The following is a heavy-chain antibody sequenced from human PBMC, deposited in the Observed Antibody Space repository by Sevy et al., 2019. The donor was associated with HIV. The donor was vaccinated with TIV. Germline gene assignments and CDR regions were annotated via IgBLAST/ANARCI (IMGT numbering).Heavy chain of an antibody. V-gene: IGHV3-15*06. D-gene: IGHD3-3*02. Sequence: GGSLRLSCAASGFTFTEAWMSWVRQAPGKGLEWVARKTAGGATHYAAPVQGRFSVSRDDSQNMVYLHMNSLKSEDTGIYYCAADISSQSSPIDFWGRGVVVTVSS. J-gene: IGHJ4*02. CDR3: AADISSQSSPIDF. CDR1: GFTFTEAW. CDR2: KTAGGAT.